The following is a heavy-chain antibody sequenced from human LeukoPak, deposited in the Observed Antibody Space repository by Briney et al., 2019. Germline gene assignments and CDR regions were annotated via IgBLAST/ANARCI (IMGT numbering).Heavy chain of an antibody. CDR2: ISSSGSTI. CDR1: GLTFSSYE. D-gene: IGHD6-19*01. J-gene: IGHJ4*02. Sequence: GGSLRLSCAASGLTFSSYEMNWVRQAPGKGLEWVSYISSSGSTIYYADSVKGRFTISRDNAKNSLYLQMNSLRAEDTAVYYCARAFYSSGWYIFDYWGQGTLLTVSS. CDR3: ARAFYSSGWYIFDY. V-gene: IGHV3-48*03.